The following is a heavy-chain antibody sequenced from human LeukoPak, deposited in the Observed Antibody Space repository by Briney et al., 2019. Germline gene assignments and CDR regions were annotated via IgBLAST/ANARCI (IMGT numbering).Heavy chain of an antibody. CDR2: IYSDGNT. J-gene: IGHJ4*02. V-gene: IGHV3-66*01. D-gene: IGHD3-10*01. CDR3: ARRPVRDGYFDY. Sequence: HPGGSLRLSCAASGFTVSSNYVGWVRQPPGKGLEWVSVIYSDGNTYYADSVKGRFTMSRDDSKNTLYLQMNSLGAEDTAVYYCARRPVRDGYFDYWGQGTLATVSS. CDR1: GFTVSSNY.